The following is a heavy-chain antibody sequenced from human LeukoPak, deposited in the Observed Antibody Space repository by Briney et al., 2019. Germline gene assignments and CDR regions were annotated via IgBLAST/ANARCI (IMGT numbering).Heavy chain of an antibody. CDR3: ARSTGYYAPFDP. V-gene: IGHV4-39*01. D-gene: IGHD3-9*01. J-gene: IGHJ5*02. CDR1: GGSITTNNYY. Sequence: PSETLSLTCTVSGGSITTNNYYWDWIRQPPGKGLEWIGRIYYSGATYYNPSLKSRITISVDTSKNQFSLNPSSLTAADTAVYYCARSTGYYAPFDPWGQGTLVTVSS. CDR2: IYYSGAT.